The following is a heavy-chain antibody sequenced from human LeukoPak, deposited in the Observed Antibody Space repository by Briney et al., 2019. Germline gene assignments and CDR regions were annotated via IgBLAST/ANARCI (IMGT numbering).Heavy chain of an antibody. CDR1: GFTFSGSA. V-gene: IGHV3-73*01. Sequence: GGSLRLSCAASGFTFSGSAMHWVRQASGKGLEWVGRIRSKANSYATAYAASVKGRFTISRDDSKNTAYLQMNSLKTEDTAVYYCTTVKEPGLYYYYYYMDVWGKGTTVTISS. J-gene: IGHJ6*03. D-gene: IGHD3-16*02. CDR2: IRSKANSYAT. CDR3: TTVKEPGLYYYYYYMDV.